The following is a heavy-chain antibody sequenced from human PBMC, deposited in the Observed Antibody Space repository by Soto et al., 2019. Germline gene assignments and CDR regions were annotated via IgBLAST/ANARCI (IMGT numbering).Heavy chain of an antibody. CDR3: ARDYPGALDGAGYFDF. D-gene: IGHD6-19*01. CDR1: GGSVNGYY. CDR2: VYRSGAA. J-gene: IGHJ4*02. Sequence: SETLSLTCAVYGGSVNGYYWNWIRQPPWKGLEWIGRVYRSGAAYYSPTLKSRVTISVDTAKNQFSLHLKPVTAAVAAVYYCARDYPGALDGAGYFDFWGQEPPITVSS. V-gene: IGHV4-34*01.